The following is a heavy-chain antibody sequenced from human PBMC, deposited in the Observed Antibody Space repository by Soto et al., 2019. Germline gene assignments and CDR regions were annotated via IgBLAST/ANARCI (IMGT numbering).Heavy chain of an antibody. CDR1: GGTFRGYA. D-gene: IGHD1-1*01. V-gene: IGHV1-69*13. Sequence: SVKVSCKESGGTFRGYAIAWVRQAPGQGLEWMGGIIPIFGIANYAQKFQGRVAITADESTNTAYIELSSLRSDDTAMYYCAKAAQFFYYWNDIGNRFYFWGQGTLVTV. CDR3: AKAAQFFYYWNDIGNRFYF. J-gene: IGHJ4*02. CDR2: IIPIFGIA.